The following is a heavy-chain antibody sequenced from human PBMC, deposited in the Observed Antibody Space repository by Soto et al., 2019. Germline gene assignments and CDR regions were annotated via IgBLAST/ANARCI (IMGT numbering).Heavy chain of an antibody. CDR3: ARADDSSGYYLYGMDV. Sequence: AAVKVSCEASGYTFTGHYMHWLRQAPGQGLEWMGWINPNSGGTNYAQKFQGRVTMTRDTSISTAYMELSRLRSDDTAVYYCARADDSSGYYLYGMDVWGQGTTVTVSS. J-gene: IGHJ6*02. CDR1: GYTFTGHY. D-gene: IGHD3-22*01. V-gene: IGHV1-2*02. CDR2: INPNSGGT.